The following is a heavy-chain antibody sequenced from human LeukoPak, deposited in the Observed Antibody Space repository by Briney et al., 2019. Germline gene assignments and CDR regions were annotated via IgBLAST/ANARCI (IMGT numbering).Heavy chain of an antibody. CDR3: ARGGPLTYYDILTGLRGLEPYFQH. V-gene: IGHV4-30-2*01. CDR2: IYHSGST. CDR1: GGSISSGGYS. Sequence: SETLSLTCAVSGGSISSGGYSWSWIRQPPGKGLEWIGYIYHSGSTYYNPSLKSRVTISVDRSKNQFSLKLSSVTAADTAVYYCARGGPLTYYDILTGLRGLEPYFQHWGQGTLVTVSS. J-gene: IGHJ1*01. D-gene: IGHD3-9*01.